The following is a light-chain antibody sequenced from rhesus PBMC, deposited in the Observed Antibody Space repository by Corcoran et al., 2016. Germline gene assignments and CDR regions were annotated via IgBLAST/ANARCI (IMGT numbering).Light chain of an antibody. Sequence: QAALTQPRSVSGSPGQSVTISCTGTSSNIGGYNYVSWFQQLPGTAPKLMIYEVSKRPSGVSDCFSGSKSGNTASLTISGLQAEDEADYYCCSYAGNYTYIFGAGTRLTVL. J-gene: IGLJ1*01. CDR1: SSNIGGYNY. CDR2: EVS. V-gene: IGLV2-32*01. CDR3: CSYAGNYTYI.